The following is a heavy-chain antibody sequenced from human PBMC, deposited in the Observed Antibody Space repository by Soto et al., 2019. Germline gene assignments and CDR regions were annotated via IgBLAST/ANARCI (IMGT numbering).Heavy chain of an antibody. J-gene: IGHJ5*02. CDR1: GYTFTNYD. V-gene: IGHV1-18*01. D-gene: IGHD2-15*01. CDR3: AKDGGREGYFGNWFDP. Sequence: ASVKVSCKASGYTFTNYDITWVRQAPGQGLEWMGWISVYNGNTNYAQKFQGRVTITADESTTTAYMELSSLRSDDTAVYYCAKDGGREGYFGNWFDPWGQGTLVTSPQ. CDR2: ISVYNGNT.